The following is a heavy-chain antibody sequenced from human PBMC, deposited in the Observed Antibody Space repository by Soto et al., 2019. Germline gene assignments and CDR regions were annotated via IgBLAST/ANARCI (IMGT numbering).Heavy chain of an antibody. Sequence: KQSQTLSLTCAISGDSVSSNSAAWHWIRQSPSRGLEWLGRTYYRSKWYNDYAVSVKSRITINPDTSKNQFSLQLNSVTPEDTAVYYCAREGGYNWNYGAWFDPWGQGTLVTVSS. D-gene: IGHD1-7*01. V-gene: IGHV6-1*01. J-gene: IGHJ5*02. CDR1: GDSVSSNSAA. CDR3: AREGGYNWNYGAWFDP. CDR2: TYYRSKWYN.